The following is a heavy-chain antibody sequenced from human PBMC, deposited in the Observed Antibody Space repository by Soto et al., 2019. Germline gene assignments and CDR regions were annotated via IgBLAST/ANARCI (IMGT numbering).Heavy chain of an antibody. V-gene: IGHV4-30-2*01. J-gene: IGHJ4*02. CDR1: GGSISSGGYS. CDR3: ARAEMVRGVTFDY. CDR2: IYHSGST. D-gene: IGHD3-10*01. Sequence: QLQLQESGSGVVKPSQTLSLTCAVSGGSISSGGYSWSWIRQPPGKGLEWIGYIYHSGSTYYNPSLKSRVTISVDRSKNQFSLKLSSVTAADTAVYYCARAEMVRGVTFDYWGQGTLVTVSS.